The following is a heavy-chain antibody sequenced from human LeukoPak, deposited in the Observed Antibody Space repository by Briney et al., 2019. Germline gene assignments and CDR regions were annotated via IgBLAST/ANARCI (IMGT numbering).Heavy chain of an antibody. CDR2: IYYSGST. D-gene: IGHD1-26*01. CDR1: GGSISSYY. V-gene: IGHV4-59*01. J-gene: IGHJ3*02. Sequence: SETLSLTCAASGGSISSYYWSWIRQPPGKGLEWIWDIYYSGSTNYYPSLKSRVTISVDTYKNQFSLKLSSVTAADTAVYYYARETVHSGSYSAFDIWGQGTMVTVSS. CDR3: ARETVHSGSYSAFDI.